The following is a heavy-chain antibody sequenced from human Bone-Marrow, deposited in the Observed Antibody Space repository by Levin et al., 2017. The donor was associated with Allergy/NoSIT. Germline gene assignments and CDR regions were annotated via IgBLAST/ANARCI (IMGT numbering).Heavy chain of an antibody. J-gene: IGHJ4*02. CDR2: ISSSGSTI. V-gene: IGHV3-48*03. CDR1: GFTFSSYE. D-gene: IGHD6-19*01. Sequence: GGSLRLSCAASGFTFSSYEMNWVRQAPGKGLEWVSYISSSGSTIYYADSVKGRFTISRDNAKNSLYLQMNSLRAEDTAVYYCAKTAGYSSGWYVLGFWGQGTLVTVSS. CDR3: AKTAGYSSGWYVLGF.